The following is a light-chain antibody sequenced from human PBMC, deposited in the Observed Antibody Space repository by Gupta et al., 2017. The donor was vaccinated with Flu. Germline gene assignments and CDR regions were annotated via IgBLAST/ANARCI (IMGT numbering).Light chain of an antibody. Sequence: QSALTQPASVSGSPGQSITISCTGTSSDIGSYNYVSWYQQHPGKAPKLLIYGVTNRPSGISNRFSGSKSDDTASLTISGLQTEDEADYYCSSCTSSTTVVFGGGTKLTVL. V-gene: IGLV2-14*01. J-gene: IGLJ2*01. CDR2: GVT. CDR3: SSCTSSTTVV. CDR1: SSDIGSYNY.